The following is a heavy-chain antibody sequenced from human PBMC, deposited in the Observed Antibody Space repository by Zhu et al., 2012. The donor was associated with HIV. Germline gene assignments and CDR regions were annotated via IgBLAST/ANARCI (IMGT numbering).Heavy chain of an antibody. V-gene: IGHV4-4*08. J-gene: IGHJ4*02. CDR2: IYSDGST. Sequence: QVQLQESGPGLVKPSETLSLTCSVSGGSISNYYWSWIRQSPGKGLEWIGCIYSDGSTRHNPSLETRVATFVDTSKNQFSLRLKSVTAADTAVYYCARAHVVGTGYAFYYFDHWGQGTLVTVSS. D-gene: IGHD2-2*01. CDR3: ARAHVVGTGYAFYYFDH. CDR1: GGSISNYY.